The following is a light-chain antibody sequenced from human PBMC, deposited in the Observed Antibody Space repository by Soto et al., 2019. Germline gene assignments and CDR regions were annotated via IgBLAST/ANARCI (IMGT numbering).Light chain of an antibody. V-gene: IGKV3-15*01. J-gene: IGKJ1*01. CDR1: QNIYSN. CDR2: RAS. Sequence: IVMTQSPATLSVSPGERVTLSCRASQNIYSNIAWYQQRPGQAPRLLIYRASTRATGVPARFSGSGSGTDFTLTISSLQSEDFTVYSCLHYLNLWAFGQGTKVEIK. CDR3: LHYLNLWA.